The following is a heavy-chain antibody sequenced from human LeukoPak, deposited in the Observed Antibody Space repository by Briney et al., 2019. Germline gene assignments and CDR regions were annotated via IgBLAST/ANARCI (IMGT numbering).Heavy chain of an antibody. Sequence: RTGGSLRLSCAASGFTFDDYGMSWVRQAPGKGLEWVSGINWNGGSTGYADSVKGRFTISRDNAKNSLYLQMNSLRADDTAVYYCARDRDWNSGFDYWGQGTLVTVSS. D-gene: IGHD1-7*01. J-gene: IGHJ4*02. CDR2: INWNGGST. CDR1: GFTFDDYG. CDR3: ARDRDWNSGFDY. V-gene: IGHV3-20*04.